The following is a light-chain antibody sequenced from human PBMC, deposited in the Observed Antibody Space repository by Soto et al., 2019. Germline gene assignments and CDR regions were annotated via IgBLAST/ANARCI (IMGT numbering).Light chain of an antibody. J-gene: IGKJ2*01. Sequence: EIVLTQSPGTLSLSPGERATLSCRASQSVSSSYLAWYQHKPGQAPRLLIYGASSRATGIPDRFSGSGSGTDLTLTISRLEPEDFAVYYCQQYGSSPHTCGQGTKLESK. CDR2: GAS. CDR3: QQYGSSPHT. CDR1: QSVSSSY. V-gene: IGKV3-20*01.